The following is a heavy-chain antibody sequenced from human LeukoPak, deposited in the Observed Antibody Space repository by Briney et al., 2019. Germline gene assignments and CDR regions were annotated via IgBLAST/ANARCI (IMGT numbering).Heavy chain of an antibody. CDR3: ARDPVEWELLLDY. J-gene: IGHJ4*02. CDR1: GFTFSSYW. Sequence: GGSLRLSCAASGFTFSSYWMGWVRQAPGKRLEWVANMNIDGSEKYYADSAKGRLTISRDNARNSVYLQMSSLRVEDTAVYYCARDPVEWELLLDYWGQGTLVTVSS. D-gene: IGHD1-26*01. CDR2: MNIDGSEK. V-gene: IGHV3-7*01.